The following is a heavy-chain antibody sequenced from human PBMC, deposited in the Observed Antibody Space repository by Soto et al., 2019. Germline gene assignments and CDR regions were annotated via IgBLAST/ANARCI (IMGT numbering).Heavy chain of an antibody. V-gene: IGHV3-33*01. J-gene: IGHJ4*02. Sequence: QGQLVESGGGVVQPGRSLRLSCAASGFTFSKSLMHWVRQAPGKGLEWVAVIWEDGSEEYYADSVKGRFTISRDNSKNTLYLQMNTLGVDDMAVYYCAREPEGSVFGLDSWGQGTLVTVSS. CDR2: IWEDGSEE. D-gene: IGHD3-10*02. CDR3: AREPEGSVFGLDS. CDR1: GFTFSKSL.